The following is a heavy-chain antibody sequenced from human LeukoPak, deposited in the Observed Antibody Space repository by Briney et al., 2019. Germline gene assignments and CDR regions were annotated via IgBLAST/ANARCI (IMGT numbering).Heavy chain of an antibody. CDR1: GFTFSSCG. J-gene: IGHJ4*02. CDR3: ARVRLGSNYVDFDY. V-gene: IGHV3-33*05. CDR2: ISYDGSNK. D-gene: IGHD4-11*01. Sequence: PGGSLRLSCAASGFTFSSCGMHWVRQAPGKGLEWVAVISYDGSNKYYAGSVKGRFTISRDNSKSTLYLQMNSLRAEDTAVYYCARVRLGSNYVDFDYWGQGTLVTVSS.